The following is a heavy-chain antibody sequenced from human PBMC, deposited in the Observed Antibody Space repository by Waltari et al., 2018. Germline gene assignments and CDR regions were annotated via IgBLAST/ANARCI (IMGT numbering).Heavy chain of an antibody. CDR2: INHSGST. CDR1: GGSFSGYY. D-gene: IGHD5-18*01. Sequence: QVQLQQWGAGLLKPSETLSLTCAVYGGSFSGYYWSWIRQPPGKGLEWIWEINHSGSTNYNPSLKGRVTISVDTAKNQFSLKLSSVTAADTAVYYCARGPRLRGYSYGYHYWGQGTLVTVSS. J-gene: IGHJ4*02. CDR3: ARGPRLRGYSYGYHY. V-gene: IGHV4-34*01.